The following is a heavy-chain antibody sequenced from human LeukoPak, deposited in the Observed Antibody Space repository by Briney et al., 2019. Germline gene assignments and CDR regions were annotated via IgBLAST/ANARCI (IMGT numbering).Heavy chain of an antibody. CDR3: ARDGGSNNYWFDP. CDR2: INHSGIT. V-gene: IGHV4-34*01. J-gene: IGHJ5*02. CDR1: DGSFRSYY. D-gene: IGHD4-23*01. Sequence: SETLSLTCAVYDGSFRSYYWTWIRQPPGKGLEWIGEINHSGITNYRPSLKSRVTISLDTSKNQFSLKLTSVTTADTAVYYCARDGGSNNYWFDPWGQGTLVTVSS.